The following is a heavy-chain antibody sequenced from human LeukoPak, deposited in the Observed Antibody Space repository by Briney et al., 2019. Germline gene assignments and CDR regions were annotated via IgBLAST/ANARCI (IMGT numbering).Heavy chain of an antibody. CDR3: AKDGNCGGDCYGWFDP. D-gene: IGHD2-21*02. V-gene: IGHV3-33*06. J-gene: IGHJ5*02. CDR2: IWHDRSDTYGSNK. Sequence: GKSLRLSCPASGFMFSRSDIHWVRQAPGKGLEWVAVIWHDRSDTYGSNKYYADSVKGRFTISRDNSKNTVYLQMNSLRVEDTAVYYCAKDGNCGGDCYGWFDPWGQGALVTVSS. CDR1: GFMFSRSD.